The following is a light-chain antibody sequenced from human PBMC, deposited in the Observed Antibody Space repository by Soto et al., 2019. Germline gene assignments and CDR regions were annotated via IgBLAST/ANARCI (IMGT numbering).Light chain of an antibody. Sequence: EVVMTQSPATLSVSPGERVTLSCRASQSLSSSHLAWYQQKPGQAPRLLIYATSPWATGFPARFSGSGSGTEFTLTISSLQSEDSAVYYCQQYGNWPLTFGGGTKVEIK. J-gene: IGKJ4*01. CDR1: QSLSSSH. V-gene: IGKV3-15*01. CDR3: QQYGNWPLT. CDR2: ATS.